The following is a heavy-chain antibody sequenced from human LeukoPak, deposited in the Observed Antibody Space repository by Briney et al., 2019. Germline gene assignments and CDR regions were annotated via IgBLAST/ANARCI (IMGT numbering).Heavy chain of an antibody. CDR1: GYTFTSYD. D-gene: IGHD5-18*01. Sequence: GASVKVSCKASGYTFTSYDINWVRQATGQGLEWMGWMNPNSGNTGYAQKFQGGVTMTRNTSISTAYMELSSLRSEDTAVYYCARTGYSYGYGAIDYWGQGTLVTVSS. CDR3: ARTGYSYGYGAIDY. CDR2: MNPNSGNT. V-gene: IGHV1-8*01. J-gene: IGHJ4*02.